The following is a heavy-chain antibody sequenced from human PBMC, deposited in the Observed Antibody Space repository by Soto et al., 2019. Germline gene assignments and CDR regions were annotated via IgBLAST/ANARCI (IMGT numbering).Heavy chain of an antibody. D-gene: IGHD6-19*01. CDR2: IYYSGST. CDR3: ARGIDYSSGWDLFDY. V-gene: IGHV4-31*03. J-gene: IGHJ4*02. CDR1: GGSISSGGYY. Sequence: QVQLQESGPGLVKPSQTLSLTCTVSGGSISSGGYYWRWIRQPPGKGLEWIGYIYYSGSTYYNPSLKSRVTKSVDTSKNQSSLKLSSVTAADTAVYYCARGIDYSSGWDLFDYWGQGTLVTVSS.